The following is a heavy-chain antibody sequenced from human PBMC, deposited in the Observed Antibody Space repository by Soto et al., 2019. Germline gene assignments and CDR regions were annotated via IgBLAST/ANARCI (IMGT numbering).Heavy chain of an antibody. CDR1: GFTFSSYS. J-gene: IGHJ5*02. D-gene: IGHD1-26*01. Sequence: EVQLVESGGGLVQPGGSLRLSCAASGFTFSSYSMNWVRQAPGKGLEWVSYISSSSSTIYYADSVKGRFTISRDNAKNSLWMQMNSLRDEDTAVYYCAREGGSLNWFDPWGQGTLVTVSS. CDR2: ISSSSSTI. V-gene: IGHV3-48*02. CDR3: AREGGSLNWFDP.